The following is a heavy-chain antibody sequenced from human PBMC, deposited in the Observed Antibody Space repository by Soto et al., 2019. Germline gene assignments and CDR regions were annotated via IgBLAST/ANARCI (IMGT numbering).Heavy chain of an antibody. V-gene: IGHV1-8*01. D-gene: IGHD3-10*01. CDR1: GYTFTSYG. CDR3: ARVLRFGEFIVNYYYYGMDV. J-gene: IGHJ6*02. CDR2: MNPNSGNA. Sequence: ASVKVSCKASGYTFTSYGINWVRQATGQVLEWMGWMNPNSGNADYAQKFQGRVTITTDDSTSTAYMELSSLRSEDTAVYYCARVLRFGEFIVNYYYYGMDVWGQGTTVTVSS.